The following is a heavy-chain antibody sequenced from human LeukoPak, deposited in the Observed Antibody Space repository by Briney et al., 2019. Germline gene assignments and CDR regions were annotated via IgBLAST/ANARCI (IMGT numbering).Heavy chain of an antibody. CDR2: IIPIFGTA. Sequence: ASVKVSCKASGNSISNYAVSWVRQAPGQGFEWMGGIIPIFGTADYAQKFQGRVTITADQSTSTTYMALSSLKSEDTATYYCTTRACHAGGCSSSFYYYYGLHFWGQGTTASVSS. D-gene: IGHD3-16*01. J-gene: IGHJ6*02. CDR1: GNSISNYA. V-gene: IGHV1-69*13. CDR3: TTRACHAGGCSSSFYYYYGLHF.